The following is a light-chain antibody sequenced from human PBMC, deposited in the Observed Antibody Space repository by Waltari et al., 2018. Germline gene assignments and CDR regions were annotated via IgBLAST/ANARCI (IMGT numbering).Light chain of an antibody. J-gene: IGLJ1*01. CDR2: EVS. CDR3: SSYTSSSTLYV. Sequence: QSALTQPAPVSGSPGPSITLSCPGTSSDVGGYNYGSWYQLHPGKAPKLMIYEVSNRPSGVSNRFSGSKSGNTASLTISGLQAEDEADYYCSSYTSSSTLYVFGTGTKVTVL. V-gene: IGLV2-14*01. CDR1: SSDVGGYNY.